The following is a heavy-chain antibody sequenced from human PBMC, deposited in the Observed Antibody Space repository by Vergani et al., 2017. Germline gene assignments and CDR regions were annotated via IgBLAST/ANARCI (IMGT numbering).Heavy chain of an antibody. CDR1: GGSISSSSYY. J-gene: IGHJ6*03. Sequence: QLQLQESGPGLVKPSETLSLTCTVSGGSISSSSYYWGWIRQPPGKGLEWIGSIYYSGSTYYNPSLKSRVTISVDTSKNQFSLKLSSVTAADTAVYYCARGHSSTPVPTLLYYMDVWGKGTTVTVSS. D-gene: IGHD6-13*01. CDR3: ARGHSSTPVPTLLYYMDV. CDR2: IYYSGST. V-gene: IGHV4-39*01.